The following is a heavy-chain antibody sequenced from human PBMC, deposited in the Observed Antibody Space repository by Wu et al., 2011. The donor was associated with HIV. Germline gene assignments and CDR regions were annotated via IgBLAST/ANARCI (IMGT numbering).Heavy chain of an antibody. CDR2: MNPSSGNT. CDR1: GYTFTNFD. D-gene: IGHD3-3*01. J-gene: IGHJ6*03. CDR3: ARTGFTFWSGYPGDYYMDV. V-gene: IGHV1-8*02. Sequence: QVQLVQSGAEVKKPGASVRVSCRASGYTFTNFDVNWVRQAAGLGLEWLGWMNPSSGNTGFAPKFHGRVAMTRNTSINTAYMELSSLTTEDTAVYYCARTGFTFWSGYPGDYYMDVWGKGTTVTVSS.